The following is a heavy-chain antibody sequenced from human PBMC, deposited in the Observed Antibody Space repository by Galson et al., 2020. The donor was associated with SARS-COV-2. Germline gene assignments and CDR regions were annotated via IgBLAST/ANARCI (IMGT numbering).Heavy chain of an antibody. CDR1: GYTLTELS. CDR2: FDPEDGET. V-gene: IGHV1-24*01. J-gene: IGHJ5*02. CDR3: ATGFPWGRDNWFDP. Sequence: ASVKVSCKVSGYTLTELSMHWVRQAPGKGLEWMGGFDPEDGETIYAQKFQGRVTMTEDTSTDTAYMELSSLRSEDTAVYYCATGFPWGRDNWFDPWGQGTLVTVSS. D-gene: IGHD7-27*01.